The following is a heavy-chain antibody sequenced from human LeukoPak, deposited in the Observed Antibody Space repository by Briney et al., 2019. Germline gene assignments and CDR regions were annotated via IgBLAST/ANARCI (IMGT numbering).Heavy chain of an antibody. CDR3: ASVVGATWYYFDY. J-gene: IGHJ4*02. CDR1: GGTFSSYA. Sequence: GASVKVSCKASGGTFSSYAISWVRQAPGQGLEWMGGIIPIFGTANYAQKFQGRVTITADESTSTAYMELSSLRSEDTAVYYCASVVGATWYYFDYWGQGTLVTVSS. D-gene: IGHD1-26*01. CDR2: IIPIFGTA. V-gene: IGHV1-69*13.